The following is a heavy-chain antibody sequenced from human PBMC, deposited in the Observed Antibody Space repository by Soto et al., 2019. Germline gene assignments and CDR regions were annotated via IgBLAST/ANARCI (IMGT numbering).Heavy chain of an antibody. D-gene: IGHD1-26*01. J-gene: IGHJ4*02. CDR1: GFTFSSYA. V-gene: IGHV3-64*01. CDR3: AREGGSYYFDY. CDR2: ISRNGGST. Sequence: VQLVESGGGLVQPGGSLRLSCAASGFTFSSYALHWVRQAPGKGLEYVSTISRNGGSTYNANSVKGRFTISRDNSKNTLYLQMGSLRTEDMAVYYCAREGGSYYFDYWGQGTLVTVSS.